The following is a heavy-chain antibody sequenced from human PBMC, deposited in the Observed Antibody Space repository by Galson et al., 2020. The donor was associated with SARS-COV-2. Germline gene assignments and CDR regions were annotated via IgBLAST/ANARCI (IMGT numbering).Heavy chain of an antibody. J-gene: IGHJ4*02. CDR3: ASYPRHYYDSSGFKN. CDR2: INHSGST. V-gene: IGHV4-34*01. D-gene: IGHD3-22*01. CDR1: GGSFSGYY. Sequence: SQTLSLTCAVYGGSFSGYYWSWIRQPPGKGLEWIGEINHSGSTNYNPSLKSRVTISVDTSKNQFSLKLSSVTAADTAVYYCASYPRHYYDSSGFKNWGQGTLVTVSS.